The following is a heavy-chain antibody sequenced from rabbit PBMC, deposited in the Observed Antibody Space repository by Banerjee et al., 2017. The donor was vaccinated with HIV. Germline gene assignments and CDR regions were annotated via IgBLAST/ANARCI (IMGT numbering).Heavy chain of an antibody. CDR3: ARDSGYGGYAYRPYFTL. J-gene: IGHJ4*01. CDR2: IHTGSSGST. D-gene: IGHD6-1*01. V-gene: IGHV1S45*01. CDR1: GFSFSSSYW. Sequence: QEQLVESGGDLVKPGASLTLTCTASGFSFSSSYWICWVRQAPGKGLEWIGCIHTGSSGSTYYASWAKGRFTISKTSSTTVTLQMTSLTAADTATYFCARDSGYGGYAYRPYFTLWGQGTLVTVS.